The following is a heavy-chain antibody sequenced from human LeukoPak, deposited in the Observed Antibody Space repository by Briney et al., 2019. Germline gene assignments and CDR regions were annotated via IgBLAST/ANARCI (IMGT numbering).Heavy chain of an antibody. Sequence: GASVKVSCKASGDTFSSYAISWVRQAPGQGLEWMGGIIPIFGTANYAQKFQGRVTITADESTSTAYMELSSLRSEDTAVYYCAIMPLGYSSSWSDLNLDYWGQGTLVTVSS. CDR1: GDTFSSYA. CDR2: IIPIFGTA. CDR3: AIMPLGYSSSWSDLNLDY. D-gene: IGHD6-13*01. J-gene: IGHJ4*02. V-gene: IGHV1-69*13.